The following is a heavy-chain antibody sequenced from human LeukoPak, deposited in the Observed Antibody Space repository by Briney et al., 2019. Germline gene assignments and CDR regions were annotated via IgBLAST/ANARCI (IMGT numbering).Heavy chain of an antibody. V-gene: IGHV4-34*01. CDR2: ISHSGST. CDR3: ARMRGSSWYGNWFDL. Sequence: SETLSLTCAVYDGSFSGFYWSWIRQPPGKGPEWIGEISHSGSTNYNPSVKSRVTISLDTSKNQFSLKLTSVTAADTAVYYCARMRGSSWYGNWFDLWGQGTLVTVSS. CDR1: DGSFSGFY. J-gene: IGHJ5*02. D-gene: IGHD6-13*01.